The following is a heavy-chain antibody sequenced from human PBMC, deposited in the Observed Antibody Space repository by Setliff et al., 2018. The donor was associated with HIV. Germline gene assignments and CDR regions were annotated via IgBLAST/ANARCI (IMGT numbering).Heavy chain of an antibody. CDR1: GGSISSDDYY. Sequence: SETLSLTCTVSGGSISSDDYYWNWIRQPPGKGLEWIGYITYSGSAYYNPSLKSRVTISIDTSNNQISLRLTSVTAADTAVYYCARHDCGGDCSINWFDPWGQGTLVTVSS. CDR2: ITYSGSA. J-gene: IGHJ5*02. CDR3: ARHDCGGDCSINWFDP. V-gene: IGHV4-30-4*08. D-gene: IGHD2-21*02.